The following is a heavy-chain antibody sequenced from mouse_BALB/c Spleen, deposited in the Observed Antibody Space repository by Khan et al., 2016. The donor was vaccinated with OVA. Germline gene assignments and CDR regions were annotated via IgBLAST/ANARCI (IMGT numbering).Heavy chain of an antibody. CDR3: AREYGNCGDD. J-gene: IGHJ4*01. Sequence: QVQLQQSGAELVRPGTSVKVSCKASGYAFTNYLIEWVKQRPGQGLEWIGVINPGSGGTNYNEKFKGKATLTADKSSSTAYMQLSSLTSDDSAVYFGAREYGNCGDDWGQGTSVTVSS. D-gene: IGHD2-10*02. CDR1: GYAFTNYL. CDR2: INPGSGGT. V-gene: IGHV1-54*01.